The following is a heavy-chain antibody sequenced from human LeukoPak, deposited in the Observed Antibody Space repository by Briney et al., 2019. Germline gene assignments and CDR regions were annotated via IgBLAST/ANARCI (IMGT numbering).Heavy chain of an antibody. CDR3: ARDQYHRIAVAPAGPDY. CDR2: INPNSGGT. D-gene: IGHD6-19*01. V-gene: IGHV1-2*02. CDR1: GYTFTGYY. Sequence: ASVKVSCKASGYTFTGYYMLWVRQAPGQGLEWMGWINPNSGGTNYAQKFQGRVTMTRDTSISTAYMELSRLRSDDTAVYYCARDQYHRIAVAPAGPDYWGQGTLVTVSS. J-gene: IGHJ4*02.